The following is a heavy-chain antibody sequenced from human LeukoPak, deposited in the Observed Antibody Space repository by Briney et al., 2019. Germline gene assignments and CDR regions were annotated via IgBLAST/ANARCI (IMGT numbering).Heavy chain of an antibody. CDR1: GYSISSGYS. J-gene: IGHJ3*02. CDR2: IYHSGST. V-gene: IGHV4-38-2*02. CDR3: ARDVSYDFWSGLYALDI. D-gene: IGHD3-3*01. Sequence: SETLSLTCTVSGYSISSGYSWGWIRQPPGKGLEGIGSIYHSGSTYYNPSLKSRVTISVDTSKHQFSIKLSSVTAADTAVYYGARDVSYDFWSGLYALDIWGQGTMVTVSS.